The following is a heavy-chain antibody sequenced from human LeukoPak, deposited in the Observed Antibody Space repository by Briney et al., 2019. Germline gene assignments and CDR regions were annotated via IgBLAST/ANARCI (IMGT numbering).Heavy chain of an antibody. D-gene: IGHD3-10*01. V-gene: IGHV4-39*07. J-gene: IGHJ3*02. CDR2: IYSRGNT. Sequence: SETLSLTCSVSGVSISSGSNYWGWIRQPPGKTLEWIGSIYSRGNTYYNPSLKSRVIILIDTAKNHFSLNLSSVTAADTAVYYCARSDGYGLVGIWGQGTMVSVSS. CDR1: GVSISSGSNY. CDR3: ARSDGYGLVGI.